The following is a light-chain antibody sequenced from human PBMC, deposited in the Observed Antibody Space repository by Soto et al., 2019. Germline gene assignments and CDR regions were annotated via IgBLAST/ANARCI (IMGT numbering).Light chain of an antibody. J-gene: IGKJ1*01. CDR1: QTISKN. V-gene: IGKV3-15*01. CDR3: QQYHDWPPWT. CDR2: DAS. Sequence: ERMMTQSPATLSLSPGETATLSCRASQTISKNLAWYQQKPGQAPRLLIYDASTRATDIPDRFSGSGSGTEFTLTISSLKSEDFAVYYCQQYHDWPPWTFGQGTKVEIE.